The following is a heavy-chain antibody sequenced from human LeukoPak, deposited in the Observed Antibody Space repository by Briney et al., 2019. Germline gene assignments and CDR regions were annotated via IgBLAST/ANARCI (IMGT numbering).Heavy chain of an antibody. J-gene: IGHJ4*02. CDR3: ARGLYTSSYYFFYS. CDR2: TYYRSKWSN. Sequence: SQTLSLTCAISGDSFSSNSAAWNWIRLSPSRGLEWLGRTYYRSKWSNDYAVSVKSRVTISPDTSKNQFSLRLNSVTPEDTAVYYYARGLYTSSYYFFYSWGQGTPVAVSS. V-gene: IGHV6-1*01. CDR1: GDSFSSNSAA. D-gene: IGHD2-2*01.